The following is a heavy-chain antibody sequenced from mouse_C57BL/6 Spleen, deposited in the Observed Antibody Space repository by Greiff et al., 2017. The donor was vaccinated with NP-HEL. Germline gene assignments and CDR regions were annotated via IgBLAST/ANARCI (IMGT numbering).Heavy chain of an antibody. CDR2: IYPRSGNT. CDR3: ARDGNYPYAMDY. J-gene: IGHJ4*01. V-gene: IGHV1-81*01. CDR1: GYTFTSYG. D-gene: IGHD2-1*01. Sequence: QVQLKESGAELARPGASVKLSCKASGYTFTSYGISWVKQRTGQGLEWIGEIYPRSGNTYYNEKFKGKATLTADKSSSTAYMELRSLTSEDSAVYFCARDGNYPYAMDYWGQGTSVTVSS.